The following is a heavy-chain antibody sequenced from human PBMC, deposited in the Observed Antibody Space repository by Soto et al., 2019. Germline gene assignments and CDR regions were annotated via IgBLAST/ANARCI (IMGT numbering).Heavy chain of an antibody. CDR2: INGDGTYT. CDR1: GFTFSNYW. V-gene: IGHV3-74*01. J-gene: IGHJ4*02. Sequence: EVQLVESGGGLVQPGGSLRLSCAASGFTFSNYWMYWVRQGPGKGLAWVSGINGDGTYTSSADSVKGRFAISRDNAKNTLYLQMNSLRPEDTAVYYCARALDSLAPTALWGQGTLVNVSS. D-gene: IGHD2-21*02. CDR3: ARALDSLAPTAL.